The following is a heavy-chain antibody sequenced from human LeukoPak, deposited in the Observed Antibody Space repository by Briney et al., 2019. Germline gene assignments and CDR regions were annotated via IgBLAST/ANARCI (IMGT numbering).Heavy chain of an antibody. CDR2: IYQGGNT. J-gene: IGHJ4*02. CDR1: GYFMSSGYY. D-gene: IGHD3-3*01. CDR3: ARSTIFGVPDY. V-gene: IGHV4-38-2*01. Sequence: SETLSLTCAVSGYFMSSGYYWGWIRQPPGKGLEWIGSIYQGGNTYYNPSLKSRVAISVDSSKNQFSLKLSSVTAADTAVYYCARSTIFGVPDYWGQGTLVTVSS.